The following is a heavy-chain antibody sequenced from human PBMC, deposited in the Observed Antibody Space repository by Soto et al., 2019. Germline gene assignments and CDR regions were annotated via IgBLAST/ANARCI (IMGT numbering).Heavy chain of an antibody. Sequence: GASVKVSFRASGFALTSSAVQWLRQARGQRLEWIGWIAVGSGDTRYAQKFQERVTTMWDVSTSTSYMELGRLRSDDTAVYYCAATSHDHHDTRGFWGYFDYWGQGALVTVSS. CDR1: GFALTSSA. J-gene: IGHJ4*02. D-gene: IGHD3-16*01. CDR2: IAVGSGDT. CDR3: AATSHDHHDTRGFWGYFDY. V-gene: IGHV1-58*01.